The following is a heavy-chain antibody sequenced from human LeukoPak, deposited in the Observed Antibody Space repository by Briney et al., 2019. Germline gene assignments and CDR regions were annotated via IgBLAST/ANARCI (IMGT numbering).Heavy chain of an antibody. D-gene: IGHD2-15*01. CDR2: ISAYNGNT. V-gene: IGHV1-18*01. CDR1: GYTFTSYG. J-gene: IGHJ4*02. CDR3: ARESCSGGSCYSGY. Sequence: ASVKVSCKASGYTFTSYGISWVRQAPGQGLEWMGWISAYNGNTNYAQKLQGRVTMTTDTSTSTAYMELRSLRSDDTAVYYCARESCSGGSCYSGYWGQGALVTVSS.